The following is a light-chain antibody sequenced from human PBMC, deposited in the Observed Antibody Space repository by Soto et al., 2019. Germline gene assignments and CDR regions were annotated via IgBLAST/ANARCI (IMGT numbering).Light chain of an antibody. V-gene: IGLV2-14*03. CDR1: SSDVGGYNY. Sequence: QSALTQPASVSGSPGQSITISCTGTSSDVGGYNYVSWCQHHPGKATKLMIYDVSNRPSGVSNRFSGSKSGNTASLTISGLQAEDEADYYCSSYTTSSTYVFGTGTKVTVL. J-gene: IGLJ1*01. CDR3: SSYTTSSTYV. CDR2: DVS.